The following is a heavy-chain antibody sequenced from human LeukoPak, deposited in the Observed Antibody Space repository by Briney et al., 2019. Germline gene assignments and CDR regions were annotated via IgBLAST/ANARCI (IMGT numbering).Heavy chain of an antibody. V-gene: IGHV4-61*09. J-gene: IGHJ6*03. CDR3: ARGARRFGELEYYMDV. D-gene: IGHD3-10*01. CDR2: IYPSGRT. CDR1: GASVNTGTY. Sequence: SETRSLTCTVSGASVNTGTYWTWIRQPAGKGLEWVGHIYPSGRTNSNPSLKSLVTMSVDTSKNQFSLKLSSVTAADTAVYYCARGARRFGELEYYMDVWGKGTTVTISS.